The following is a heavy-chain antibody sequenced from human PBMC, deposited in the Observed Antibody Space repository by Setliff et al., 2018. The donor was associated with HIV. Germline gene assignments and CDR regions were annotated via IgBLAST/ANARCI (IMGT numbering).Heavy chain of an antibody. J-gene: IGHJ5*01. D-gene: IGHD3-10*01. CDR3: ARTDYDSGKSVLDS. V-gene: IGHV1-3*01. Sequence: ASVKVSCKASGFTFSKSAIHWARQAPGQRPELMAWINAANGHAKYSQKFQGRVTITRDTSATIAYMELSSLTSEDTALYFCARTDYDSGKSVLDSWGQGTLVTVSS. CDR1: GFTFSKSA. CDR2: INAANGHA.